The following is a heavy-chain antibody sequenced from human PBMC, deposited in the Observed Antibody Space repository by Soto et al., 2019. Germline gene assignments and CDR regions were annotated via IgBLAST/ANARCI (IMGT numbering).Heavy chain of an antibody. CDR2: FDPEDGEA. V-gene: IGHV1-24*01. Sequence: ASVKVSCKVSGYTLTELSMHWLRQAPAKGLEGMGGFDPEDGEAIYAQKFQGRVTMTEDTSTDTAYMELSSLRSEDTAVYYCATDHIVVVTAERGEHRPLDYWGQGTLVTVSS. CDR3: ATDHIVVVTAERGEHRPLDY. J-gene: IGHJ4*02. CDR1: GYTLTELS. D-gene: IGHD2-2*01.